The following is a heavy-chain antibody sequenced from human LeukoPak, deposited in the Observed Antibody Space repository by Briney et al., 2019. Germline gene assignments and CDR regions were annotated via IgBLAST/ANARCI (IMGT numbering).Heavy chain of an antibody. Sequence: PGGSLRLSCAASGFTFSGFDMSWVRRTPGKGLEWVSGSGDNTLYADSVKGRFTISRDNSKNTLYLEMNSLRAEDTAIYYCAKMKGHPLPKYYMDVWGQGTTVTVSS. CDR1: GFTFSGFD. CDR3: AKMKGHPLPKYYMDV. CDR2: SGDNT. D-gene: IGHD1-26*01. J-gene: IGHJ6*01. V-gene: IGHV3-23*01.